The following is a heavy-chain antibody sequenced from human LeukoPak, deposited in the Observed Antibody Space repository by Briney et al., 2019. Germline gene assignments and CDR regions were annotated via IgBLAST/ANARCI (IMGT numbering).Heavy chain of an antibody. CDR1: GGSISSYY. J-gene: IGHJ1*01. CDR2: IYYSGGT. Sequence: SETLSLTCTVSGGSISSYYWSWIRQPPGKGLEWIGYIYYSGGTNYNPSLKSRVTISVDTSKNQFSLKLSSVTAADTAVYYCVAHSSSCCDFQHWGQGTLVTVSS. D-gene: IGHD6-13*01. V-gene: IGHV4-59*01. CDR3: VAHSSSCCDFQH.